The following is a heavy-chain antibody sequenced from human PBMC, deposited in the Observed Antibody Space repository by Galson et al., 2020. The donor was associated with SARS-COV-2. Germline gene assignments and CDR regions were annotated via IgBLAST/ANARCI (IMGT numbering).Heavy chain of an antibody. CDR1: GFTFSSYS. CDR2: ISSSSSYI. Sequence: GESLKISCAASGFTFSSYSMNWVRQAPGKGLEWVSSISSSSSYIYYADSVKGRFTISRDNAKNSLYLQMNSLRAEDTAVYYCARGPEGLLRGYWGQGTLVTVSS. D-gene: IGHD3-10*01. CDR3: ARGPEGLLRGY. V-gene: IGHV3-21*01. J-gene: IGHJ4*02.